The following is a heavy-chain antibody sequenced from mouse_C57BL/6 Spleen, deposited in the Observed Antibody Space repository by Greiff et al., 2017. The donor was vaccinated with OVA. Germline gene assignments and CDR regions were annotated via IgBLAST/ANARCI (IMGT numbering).Heavy chain of an antibody. J-gene: IGHJ1*03. D-gene: IGHD1-1*01. CDR1: GYTFTDYY. Sequence: VQLQQSGPELVKPGASVKISCKASGYTFTDYYMNWVKQSHGKSLEWIGDINPNNGGTSYTQKFKGKATLTVDKSSSTAYMELRSLTSEDSAVYYLARGLYYGSSYIWYFDVWGTGTTVTVST. V-gene: IGHV1-26*01. CDR2: INPNNGGT. CDR3: ARGLYYGSSYIWYFDV.